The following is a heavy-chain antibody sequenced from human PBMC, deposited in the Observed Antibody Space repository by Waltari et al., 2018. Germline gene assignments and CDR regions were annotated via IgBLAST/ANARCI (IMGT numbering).Heavy chain of an antibody. V-gene: IGHV4-38-2*01. D-gene: IGHD6-13*01. CDR3: ARRAAIAATGPTYYMDV. CDR2: IYHSGST. Sequence: QVQLQESGPGLVKPSETLSLTCAVSGYSISSRYYSCWTRQPPGKGLEGIGSIYHSGSTYYNPSLKSRVNIAVDTAKNQFSRKLSSGTAADTAVYYCARRAAIAATGPTYYMDVWGKGTTVTVSS. J-gene: IGHJ6*03. CDR1: GYSISSRYY.